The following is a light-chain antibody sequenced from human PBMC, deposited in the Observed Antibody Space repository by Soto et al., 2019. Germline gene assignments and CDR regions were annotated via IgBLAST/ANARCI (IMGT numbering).Light chain of an antibody. V-gene: IGKV3-20*01. CDR2: GAS. CDR1: QSIPSSY. Sequence: EIGVTQSPGTLSLSPGERATLSCRTSQSIPSSYLAWYQQKPGQAPRLLIYGASNRATGVPDRFSGGGSETDFTLTISRLEPQDFAVYYCQQYGGAFITFGPGTKV. CDR3: QQYGGAFIT. J-gene: IGKJ3*01.